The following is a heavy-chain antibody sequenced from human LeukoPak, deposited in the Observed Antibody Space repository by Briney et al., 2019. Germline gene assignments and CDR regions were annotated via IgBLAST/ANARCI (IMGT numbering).Heavy chain of an antibody. CDR2: ISYDGSNK. D-gene: IGHD6-13*01. V-gene: IGHV3-30-3*01. Sequence: GGSLRLSCAASGFTFSNYWMHWVRQAPGKGLEWVAVISYDGSNKYYADSVKGRFTISRDNSKNTLYLQMNSLRTEDTAVYYCARGDSSWDYFDYWGQGTLVTVSS. CDR1: GFTFSNYW. CDR3: ARGDSSWDYFDY. J-gene: IGHJ4*02.